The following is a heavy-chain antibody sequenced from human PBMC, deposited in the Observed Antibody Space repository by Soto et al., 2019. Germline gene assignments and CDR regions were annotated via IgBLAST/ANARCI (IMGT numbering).Heavy chain of an antibody. CDR3: ARDLLNGDYDYYGMDV. CDR2: ISGSGGST. J-gene: IGHJ6*02. Sequence: GGSLRLSCAASGFTFSSYAMSWVRQAPGKGLEWVSAISGSGGSTYYADSVKGRFTISRDNSKNTLYLQMNSLRSEDTAVYYCARDLLNGDYDYYGMDVWGQGTTVTVSS. CDR1: GFTFSSYA. V-gene: IGHV3-23*01. D-gene: IGHD4-17*01.